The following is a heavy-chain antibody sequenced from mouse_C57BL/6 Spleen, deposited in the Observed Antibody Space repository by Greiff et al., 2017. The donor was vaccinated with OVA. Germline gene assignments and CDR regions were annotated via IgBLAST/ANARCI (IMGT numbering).Heavy chain of an antibody. CDR1: GFTFSSYA. V-gene: IGHV5-4*03. CDR3: ARGGQFDY. D-gene: IGHD3-3*01. Sequence: EVKLVESGGGLVKPGGSLKLSCAASGFTFSSYAMSWVRQTPEKRLEWVATISDGGSYTYYPDNVKGRFTISRDNAENNLYLQMSHLKSEDTARYYCARGGQFDYWGQGTTLTVSS. CDR2: ISDGGSYT. J-gene: IGHJ2*01.